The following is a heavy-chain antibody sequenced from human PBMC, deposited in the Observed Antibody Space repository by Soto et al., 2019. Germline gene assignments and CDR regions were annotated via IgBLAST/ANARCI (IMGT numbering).Heavy chain of an antibody. D-gene: IGHD5-12*01. CDR3: ARLPYSYSGYDETYFDY. Sequence: SETLSLTCAVSGYSITSGYYWGWIRQPPGKGLEWIGSIYHSGSTYYNPSLKSRVTISVDAPQKLFSLKLSSATAADTAVYYCARLPYSYSGYDETYFDYWGQGTLVTVSS. V-gene: IGHV4-38-2*01. J-gene: IGHJ4*02. CDR2: IYHSGST. CDR1: GYSITSGYY.